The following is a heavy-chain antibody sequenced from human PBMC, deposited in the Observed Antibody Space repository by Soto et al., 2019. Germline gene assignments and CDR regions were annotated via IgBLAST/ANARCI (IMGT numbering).Heavy chain of an antibody. Sequence: ASVKVSCKASGYTFTSYAMHWVRQAPGQRLEWMGWINAGNGNTGYAQKFQGRVTMTRNTSISTAYMELSSLRSEDTAVYYCARGSSGTDYWGKGTLVTVSS. J-gene: IGHJ4*02. CDR3: ARGSSGTDY. CDR2: INAGNGNT. D-gene: IGHD3-10*01. V-gene: IGHV1-3*01. CDR1: GYTFTSYA.